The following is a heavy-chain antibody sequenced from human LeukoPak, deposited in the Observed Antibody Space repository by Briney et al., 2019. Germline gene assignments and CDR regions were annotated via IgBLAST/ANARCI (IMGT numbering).Heavy chain of an antibody. CDR3: ARVHCYDSSAYCDY. J-gene: IGHJ4*02. CDR1: GFTFSSYG. CDR2: IWYDGSNK. D-gene: IGHD3-22*01. Sequence: GRSLRLSCAASGFTFSSYGMHWVRQAPGKGLEWVAVIWYDGSNKYYADSVKGRFTISRDNSKNTLYLQMNSLRAEDTAVYYCARVHCYDSSAYCDYWGQGTLVTVSS. V-gene: IGHV3-33*01.